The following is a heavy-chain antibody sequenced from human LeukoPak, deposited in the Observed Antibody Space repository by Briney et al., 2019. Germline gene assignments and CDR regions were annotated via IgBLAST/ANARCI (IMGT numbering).Heavy chain of an antibody. D-gene: IGHD6-13*01. V-gene: IGHV4-38-2*02. CDR2: ISQSGNT. Sequence: SETLSLTCTVSGYSISSGYDWGWMRQAPGKGLEWLGSISQSGNTYNNPSLKSRVTLSVDTSKNQVSLQMTSVTAADTAMYYCARASNPLDDSSSSSMDYWGQGTLVTVSS. CDR3: ARASNPLDDSSSSSMDY. J-gene: IGHJ4*02. CDR1: GYSISSGYD.